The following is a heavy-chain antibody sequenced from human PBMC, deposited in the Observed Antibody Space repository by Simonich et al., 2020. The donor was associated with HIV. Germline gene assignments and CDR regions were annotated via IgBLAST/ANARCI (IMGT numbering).Heavy chain of an antibody. Sequence: EVQLLESGGGLVQPGGSLRLSCAASGFTFSSYAMSWVRQAPGKGLGGVSAIRGRGGRTYYADSVKGRFTISRDNSKNTLYLQMNSLRAEYTAVYYCAKDRYYNFWSGYYDYWGQGTLVTVSS. V-gene: IGHV3-23*01. CDR1: GFTFSSYA. D-gene: IGHD3-3*01. CDR3: AKDRYYNFWSGYYDY. CDR2: IRGRGGRT. J-gene: IGHJ4*02.